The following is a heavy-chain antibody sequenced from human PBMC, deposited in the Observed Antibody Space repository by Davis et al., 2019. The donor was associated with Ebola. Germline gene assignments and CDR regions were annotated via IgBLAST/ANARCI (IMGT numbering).Heavy chain of an antibody. Sequence: GESLKISCAASGFTFSSYAMSWVRQAPGKGLEWVSAIRGSGGSTYYADSVKGRFTISRDNSKNTLYLQMNSLRAEDTAVYYCAKQPSGYCSGGSCRIDYWGQGTLVTVSS. V-gene: IGHV3-23*01. J-gene: IGHJ4*02. CDR2: IRGSGGST. D-gene: IGHD2-15*01. CDR1: GFTFSSYA. CDR3: AKQPSGYCSGGSCRIDY.